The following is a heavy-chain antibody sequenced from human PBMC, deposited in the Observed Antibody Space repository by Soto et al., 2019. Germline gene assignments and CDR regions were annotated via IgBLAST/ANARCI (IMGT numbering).Heavy chain of an antibody. CDR1: GFTFSDYY. CDR3: AREKSSGYYGMDV. CDR2: IASRDLTV. J-gene: IGHJ6*02. D-gene: IGHD3-22*01. V-gene: IGHV3-11*01. Sequence: QVQLVESGGGWVRPGGPLRRPCAMSGFTFSDYYMNWIRPAPVKGLEWVSYIASRDLTVYYADSVRGRFTISRDNARNLLYMQMDTLRADDTAVYYCAREKSSGYYGMDVWGQGTTVTVSS.